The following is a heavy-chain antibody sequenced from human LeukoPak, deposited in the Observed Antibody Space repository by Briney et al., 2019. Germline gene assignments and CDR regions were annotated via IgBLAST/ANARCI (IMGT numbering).Heavy chain of an antibody. D-gene: IGHD6-13*01. CDR3: AMSIAAAGTEVDY. V-gene: IGHV4-34*01. CDR2: INHSGST. Sequence: SETLSLTCAVYGGSFSGYYWSWIRQPPGKGLEWVGEINHSGSTNYNPSLKSRVTISVDTSKNQFSLKLSSVTAADTAVYYCAMSIAAAGTEVDYWGQGTLVTVSS. J-gene: IGHJ4*02. CDR1: GGSFSGYY.